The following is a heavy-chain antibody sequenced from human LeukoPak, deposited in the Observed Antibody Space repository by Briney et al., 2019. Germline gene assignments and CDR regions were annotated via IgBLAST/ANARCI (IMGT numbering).Heavy chain of an antibody. V-gene: IGHV4-4*02. CDR2: IYHSGST. J-gene: IGHJ4*02. Sequence: PSGTLSLTCAVSGASISSGYWWSWVRQPPGKGLEWIGEIYHSGSTNHNPSLRSRVTISVDKSKSQFSLNLSSVTAADTAVYYCARDDTGVIRGIRFHYWGQGTLVTVSS. CDR1: GASISSGYW. D-gene: IGHD3-10*01. CDR3: ARDDTGVIRGIRFHY.